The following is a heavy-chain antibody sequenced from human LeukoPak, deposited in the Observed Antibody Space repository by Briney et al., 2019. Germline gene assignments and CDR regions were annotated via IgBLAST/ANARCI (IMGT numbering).Heavy chain of an antibody. CDR2: ISAYNGNT. CDR1: GYPFTSYG. CDR3: ARVFVPAAMDY. Sequence: ASVKDSCQASGYPFTSYGISCVQQPPRQGLESMDWISAYNGNTNYAQKLQGRVTMTTDTSTSTAYMELRSLRSDDTAVYYCARVFVPAAMDYWGQGTLVTVSS. J-gene: IGHJ4*02. D-gene: IGHD2-2*01. V-gene: IGHV1-18*04.